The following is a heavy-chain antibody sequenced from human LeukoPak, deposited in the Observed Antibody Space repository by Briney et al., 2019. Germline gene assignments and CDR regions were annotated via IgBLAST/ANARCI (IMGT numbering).Heavy chain of an antibody. V-gene: IGHV3-23*01. D-gene: IGHD6-19*01. CDR3: AKDSHSSGWSRPFDY. CDR2: ISGSGGST. CDR1: GFTFSSYA. J-gene: IGHJ4*02. Sequence: GGSLRLSCAASGFTFSSYAMSWVRQAPGKGPEWVSAISGSGGSTYYADSVKGRFTISRDNSKNTLYLQMNSLRAEDTAVYYCAKDSHSSGWSRPFDYWGQGTLVTVSS.